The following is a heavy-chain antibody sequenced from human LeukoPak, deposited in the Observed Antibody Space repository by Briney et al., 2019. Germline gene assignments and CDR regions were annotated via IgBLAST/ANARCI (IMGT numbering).Heavy chain of an antibody. Sequence: GESLKISCKGSGFSFTSYWIDWVRQLPGKGLEWMGIIFPDDSDTRYSPSFQGQVTISADTSITTAYLQWSSLKASDTAMYYCAGRRESSGSYDFWGQGTLVTVSS. D-gene: IGHD3-22*01. CDR3: AGRRESSGSYDF. CDR1: GFSFTSYW. J-gene: IGHJ4*02. V-gene: IGHV5-51*01. CDR2: IFPDDSDT.